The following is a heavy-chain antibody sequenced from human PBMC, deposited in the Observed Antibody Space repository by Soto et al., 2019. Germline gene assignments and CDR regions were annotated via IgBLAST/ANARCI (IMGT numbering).Heavy chain of an antibody. Sequence: PSETLSLTCTVSGDSLSTFYWGWMRQSPGKALECIGYVYYTGSTNYQPSLKRRVNISVDRSKNQFSLKLNSANAADTAVYYCARGRTVRNYADDSSDYFYFFDYWGQGTQVTVSS. V-gene: IGHV4-59*01. J-gene: IGHJ4*02. CDR3: ARGRTVRNYADDSSDYFYFFDY. CDR2: VYYTGST. CDR1: GDSLSTFY. D-gene: IGHD3-22*01.